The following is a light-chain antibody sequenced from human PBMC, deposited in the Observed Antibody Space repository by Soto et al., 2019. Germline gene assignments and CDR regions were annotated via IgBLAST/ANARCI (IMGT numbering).Light chain of an antibody. CDR1: EIVTSSY. CDR3: QQYGSSST. V-gene: IGKV3-20*01. J-gene: IGKJ5*01. CDR2: GAS. Sequence: EIVMTQSPVTLSLSPGERATLSCRASEIVTSSYLAWYQQKPGQPPRLLIYGASDRAAGIPDRFSGSGSGTDFTLTISRLEPADFAVYYCQQYGSSSTFGQGTRLEIK.